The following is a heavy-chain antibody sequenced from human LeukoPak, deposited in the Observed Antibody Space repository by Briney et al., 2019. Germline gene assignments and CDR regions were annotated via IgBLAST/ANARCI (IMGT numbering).Heavy chain of an antibody. CDR2: IYSGGST. J-gene: IGHJ3*02. V-gene: IGHV3-66*01. CDR3: ARATPDWPTSGGAFDI. Sequence: GGSLRLSCAASGFIVSSNYMSWVRQAPGKGLEWVSVIYSGGSTFYADSVKGRFTVSRDNSKNTLYLQMNILRAEDTAVYYCARATPDWPTSGGAFDIWGQGTMLTVSS. D-gene: IGHD2-15*01. CDR1: GFIVSSNY.